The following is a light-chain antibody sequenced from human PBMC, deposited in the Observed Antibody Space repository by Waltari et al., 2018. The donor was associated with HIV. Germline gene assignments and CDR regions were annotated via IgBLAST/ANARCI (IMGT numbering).Light chain of an antibody. CDR2: EVS. CDR1: SSDVGGYNY. V-gene: IGLV2-14*01. CDR3: SSYTSSSTVV. J-gene: IGLJ2*01. Sequence: SALTQPASVSGSPGQSLTISCTGTSSDVGGYNYVSWYQQHPGKAPKLMIYEVSNRPSGVSNRFSGSKSGNTASLTISGLQAEVEADYYCSSYTSSSTVVFGGGTKLTVL.